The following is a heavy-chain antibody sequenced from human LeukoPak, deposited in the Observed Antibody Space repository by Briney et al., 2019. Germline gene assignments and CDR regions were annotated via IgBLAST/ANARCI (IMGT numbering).Heavy chain of an antibody. CDR2: IRSKANSYAT. Sequence: GGSLRLSCAASGFTFSGSAMHWVRQASGKGLEWVGRIRSKANSYATAYAASVKGRFTISRDDSKNTAYLQMNSLKTEDTAVYYCTSSGYSSGFVGRNADYWGQGTLVTVSS. CDR3: TSSGYSSGFVGRNADY. CDR1: GFTFSGSA. J-gene: IGHJ4*02. D-gene: IGHD6-19*01. V-gene: IGHV3-73*01.